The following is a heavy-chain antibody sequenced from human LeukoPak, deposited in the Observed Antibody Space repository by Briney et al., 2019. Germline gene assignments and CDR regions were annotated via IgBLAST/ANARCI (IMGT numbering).Heavy chain of an antibody. Sequence: PGGSLRLSCAASGFTFSSYGMHWVRQAPGKGLGWVAFIRYDGSNKYYADSVKGRFTISRDNSKNTLYLQMNSLRAEDTAVYYCAAPLGSGYDYYMDVWGKGTTVTISS. CDR2: IRYDGSNK. V-gene: IGHV3-30*02. D-gene: IGHD2-15*01. CDR3: AAPLGSGYDYYMDV. J-gene: IGHJ6*03. CDR1: GFTFSSYG.